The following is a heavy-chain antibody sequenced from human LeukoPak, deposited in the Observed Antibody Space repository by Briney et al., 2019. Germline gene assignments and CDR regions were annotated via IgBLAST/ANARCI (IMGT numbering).Heavy chain of an antibody. CDR2: IYSGGST. CDR3: ARVNRGWSLDY. V-gene: IGHV3-53*01. D-gene: IGHD6-19*01. J-gene: IGHJ4*02. CDR1: GFTVSSSY. Sequence: QAGGFLRLSCAASGFTVSSSYMSWVRQAPGKGLEWVSVIYSGGSTYYADSVKGRFTISRDNSKNTLSLQMNSLRVEDTAVYYCARVNRGWSLDYWGQGTLVTVSS.